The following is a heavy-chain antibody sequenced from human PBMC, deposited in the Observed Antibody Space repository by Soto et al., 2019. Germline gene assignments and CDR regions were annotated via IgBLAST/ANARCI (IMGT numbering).Heavy chain of an antibody. D-gene: IGHD2-2*01. Sequence: ASVKVSCKASRYTFTSYDIFWVRQSPGQGLEWMGWIKPDSGDTHYAQNFQGRVTMTRDTSINTAYMELNNLVSDDTAVYYRARRSSTYLNEIIYDPWGQGTLVTVSS. CDR1: RYTFTSYD. V-gene: IGHV1-2*02. J-gene: IGHJ5*02. CDR2: IKPDSGDT. CDR3: ARRSSTYLNEIIYDP.